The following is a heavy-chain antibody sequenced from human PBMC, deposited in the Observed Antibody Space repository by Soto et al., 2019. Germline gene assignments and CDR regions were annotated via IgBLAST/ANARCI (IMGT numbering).Heavy chain of an antibody. CDR1: GGSISSYY. Sequence: SETLSLTCTVSGGSISSYYWGWIRQPPGKGLEWIGSIYYSGSTYYNPSLKSRVTISVDTSKNQFSLKLSSVTAADTAVYYRARLGCSGGSCYYYYYMDVWGKGTTVTVSS. CDR2: IYYSGST. D-gene: IGHD2-15*01. J-gene: IGHJ6*03. V-gene: IGHV4-39*01. CDR3: ARLGCSGGSCYYYYYMDV.